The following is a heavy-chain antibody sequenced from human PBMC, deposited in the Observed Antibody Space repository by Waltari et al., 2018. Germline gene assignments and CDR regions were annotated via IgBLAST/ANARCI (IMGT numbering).Heavy chain of an antibody. V-gene: IGHV4-59*08. CDR1: GGSISSYY. D-gene: IGHD3-3*01. Sequence: QVQLQESGPGLVKPSETLSLTCTVSGGSISSYYWSWIWPPPGKGLEWIGYIYYSGSTSHNPSLKSRGTIAVDTTKNPFSLKLSSGTAADTAVYYCARHGVGLRFLEWHFDYGGQGTLVTVSS. CDR2: IYYSGST. CDR3: ARHGVGLRFLEWHFDY. J-gene: IGHJ4*02.